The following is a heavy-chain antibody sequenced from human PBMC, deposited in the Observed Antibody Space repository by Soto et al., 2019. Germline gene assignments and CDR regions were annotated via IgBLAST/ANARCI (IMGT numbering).Heavy chain of an antibody. Sequence: ASVKVSCKAYGGTFSSYAISWVRQAPGQGLEWMGGIIPIFGTANYAQKFQGRVTITADESTSTAYMELSSLRSEDTAVYYCARDLDIVVVPAAMRSTYYLYGMDVWGQGTTVTVSS. CDR1: GGTFSSYA. V-gene: IGHV1-69*13. CDR3: ARDLDIVVVPAAMRSTYYLYGMDV. J-gene: IGHJ6*02. CDR2: IIPIFGTA. D-gene: IGHD2-2*01.